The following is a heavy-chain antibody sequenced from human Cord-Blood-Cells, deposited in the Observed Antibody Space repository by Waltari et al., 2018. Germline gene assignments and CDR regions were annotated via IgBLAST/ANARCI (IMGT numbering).Heavy chain of an antibody. V-gene: IGHV3-7*01. D-gene: IGHD6-6*01. CDR2: IKKDGSEK. J-gene: IGHJ4*02. CDR3: ARNTGQLVHY. Sequence: EVQLVESGGGLVQPGGSLRLSCAASGFTFSSYWMSWVRQAPGKGLGWVANIKKDGSEKYYVDSVKCRFTISRDNAKNSLYLQMNSLRAEDTAVYYCARNTGQLVHYWGQGTLVTVSS. CDR1: GFTFSSYW.